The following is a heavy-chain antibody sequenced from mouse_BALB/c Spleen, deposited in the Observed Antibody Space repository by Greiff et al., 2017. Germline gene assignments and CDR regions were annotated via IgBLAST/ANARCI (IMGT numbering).Heavy chain of an antibody. CDR3: ARQSGSRSYFDD. CDR1: GFTFSSYG. V-gene: IGHV5-6*01. J-gene: IGHJ2*01. Sequence: VQRVESGGDLVKPGGSLKLSCAASGFTFSSYGMSWVRQTPDKRLEWVATISSGGSYTYYPDSVKGRFTISRDNAKNTLYLQMSSLKSEDTAMYYFARQSGSRSYFDDWGQGTTLTVSS. D-gene: IGHD1-1*01. CDR2: ISSGGSYT.